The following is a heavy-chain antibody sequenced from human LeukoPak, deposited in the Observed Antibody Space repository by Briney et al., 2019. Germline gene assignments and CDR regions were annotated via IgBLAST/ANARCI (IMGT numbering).Heavy chain of an antibody. Sequence: GRSLRLYCAGSGFTFDDYAMHWVRQVPGKGLEWVSGINWNSDSIGYADSVKGRFTISRDNAKNSLYLQMNSLRAEDTAFYYCAINGGGDSGYGNFDYWGQGTLVTVSS. V-gene: IGHV3-9*01. J-gene: IGHJ4*02. CDR3: AINGGGDSGYGNFDY. CDR2: INWNSDSI. D-gene: IGHD5-12*01. CDR1: GFTFDDYA.